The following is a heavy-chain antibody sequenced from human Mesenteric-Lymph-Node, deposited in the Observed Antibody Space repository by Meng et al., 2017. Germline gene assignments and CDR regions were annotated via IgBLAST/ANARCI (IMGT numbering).Heavy chain of an antibody. CDR2: ISGSGVSI. D-gene: IGHD5-12*01. CDR1: GFTFSSYA. V-gene: IGHV3-23*04. Sequence: GELVESGGGVVQPGRSLRLSCAASGFTFSSYAMSWVRQAPGKGLEWVSAISGSGVSIYYADSVKGRFTISRDNSKNTLYLQMDSLRAEDTAVYYCAKDLATMADWGQGTLVTVSS. J-gene: IGHJ4*02. CDR3: AKDLATMAD.